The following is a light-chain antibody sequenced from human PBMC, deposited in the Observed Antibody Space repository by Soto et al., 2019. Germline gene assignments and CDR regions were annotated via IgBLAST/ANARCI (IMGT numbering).Light chain of an antibody. CDR1: QSVSSSY. Sequence: EIVLTQARGTLSLYAVRRPTLSCMASQSVSSSYLAWYQQKPGQAPRLLIYGASSRATGIPDRFSGSGSGTDFTLTISRLEPEDFAVYYCQQYAGSRTFGQGTKVDIK. CDR3: QQYAGSRT. J-gene: IGKJ1*01. V-gene: IGKV3-20*01. CDR2: GAS.